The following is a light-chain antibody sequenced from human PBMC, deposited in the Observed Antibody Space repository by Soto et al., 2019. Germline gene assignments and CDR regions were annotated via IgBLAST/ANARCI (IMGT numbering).Light chain of an antibody. V-gene: IGKV3-11*01. CDR1: QSVSSD. J-gene: IGKJ4*01. CDR3: HLRSNWPT. Sequence: EIVMTQSPATLSVTPGERATLSCRASQSVSSDLAWYQQRPGQSPRLLIYGASTRASGVPARFSGSGSGTDFTLTISSLEPEDFAVYYCHLRSNWPTFGAGTKVDIK. CDR2: GAS.